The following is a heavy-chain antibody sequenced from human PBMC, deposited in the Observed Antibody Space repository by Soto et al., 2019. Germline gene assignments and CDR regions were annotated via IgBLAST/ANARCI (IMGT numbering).Heavy chain of an antibody. CDR3: ASGGIAVAAVMDYWYSMDV. Sequence: ASVKFSCKASGYTFTSYGISWVRQAPGQGLEWMGWISAYNGNTNYAQKLQGRVTMTTDTSTSTAYMELRSLRSDDTAVYYCASGGIAVAAVMDYWYSMDVSGHWITGTVS. CDR2: ISAYNGNT. J-gene: IGHJ6*02. V-gene: IGHV1-18*04. D-gene: IGHD6-19*01. CDR1: GYTFTSYG.